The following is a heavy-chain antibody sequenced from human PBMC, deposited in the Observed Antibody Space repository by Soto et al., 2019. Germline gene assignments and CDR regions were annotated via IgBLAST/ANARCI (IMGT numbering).Heavy chain of an antibody. CDR1: GFTFSSYA. J-gene: IGHJ6*02. D-gene: IGHD2-15*01. V-gene: IGHV3-30-3*01. CDR3: ARGYCSGGSCYGMDV. Sequence: SLRLSCADSGFTFSSYAMHWVRQAPGKGLEWVAVISYDGSNKYYADSVKGRFTISRDNSKNTLYLQMNSLRAEDTAVYYCARGYCSGGSCYGMDVWGQGTTVTVSS. CDR2: ISYDGSNK.